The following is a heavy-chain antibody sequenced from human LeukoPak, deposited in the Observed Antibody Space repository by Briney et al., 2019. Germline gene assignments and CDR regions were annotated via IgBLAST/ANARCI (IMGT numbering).Heavy chain of an antibody. J-gene: IGHJ4*02. CDR3: AKWGFLKWLLSMFDY. V-gene: IGHV3-23*01. D-gene: IGHD3-3*01. Sequence: PGGSLRLSCTASGFTFTSYAMSWVRQAPGKGLEWVSAISGSGSKTYYADSVKGRFTISRDNSKNTVYLQMNSLRAEDTAVYYCAKWGFLKWLLSMFDYWGQGTLVTVSS. CDR1: GFTFTSYA. CDR2: ISGSGSKT.